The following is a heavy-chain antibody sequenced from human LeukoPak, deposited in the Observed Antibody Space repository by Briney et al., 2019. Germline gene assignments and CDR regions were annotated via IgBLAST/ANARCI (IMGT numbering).Heavy chain of an antibody. D-gene: IGHD2-2*01. CDR2: INPSDGGT. J-gene: IGHJ4*02. V-gene: IGHV1-2*02. CDR1: GYTLTGYY. CDR3: ARSDKCTTCSIDY. Sequence: ASVKVSCKASGYTLTGYYLHWVRQAPGQGFEWMGWINPSDGGTNYAPKFQGRVTMTRDTSISTAFMDLSRLTSDDTAVNFCARSDKCTTCSIDYWGQGTLVIVSS.